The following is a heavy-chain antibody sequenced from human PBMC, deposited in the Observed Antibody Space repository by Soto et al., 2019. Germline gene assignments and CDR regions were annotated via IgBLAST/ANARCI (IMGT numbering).Heavy chain of an antibody. CDR1: GGTFSSYA. J-gene: IGHJ6*01. CDR2: IIPIFGTA. Sequence: SVKVSCKASGGTFSSYAISWVRQAPGQGLEWMGGIIPIFGTANYAQKFQGRVTITADESTSTAYMELSSLRSEDTAVYYCARPLYPYCSGGRGDPAGYYYAMDVWGQGTTVTVSS. V-gene: IGHV1-69*13. D-gene: IGHD2-15*01. CDR3: ARPLYPYCSGGRGDPAGYYYAMDV.